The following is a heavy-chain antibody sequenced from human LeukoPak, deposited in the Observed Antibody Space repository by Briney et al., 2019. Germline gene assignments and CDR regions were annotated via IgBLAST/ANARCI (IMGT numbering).Heavy chain of an antibody. J-gene: IGHJ4*02. CDR2: ISTSSSYI. CDR3: AKRIQSAMATGY. D-gene: IGHD5-18*01. V-gene: IGHV3-21*04. Sequence: GGSLRLSCAASGFTFSSYSMNWVRQAPGKGLEWVSSISTSSSYINYADSVKGRFTISRDNAKKSLYLQMNSLRAEDTAVYYCAKRIQSAMATGYWGQGTLVTVSS. CDR1: GFTFSSYS.